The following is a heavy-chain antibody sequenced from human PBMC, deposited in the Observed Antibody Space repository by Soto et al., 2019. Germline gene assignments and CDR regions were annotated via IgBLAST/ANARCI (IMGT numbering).Heavy chain of an antibody. CDR1: GFTFSDHY. Sequence: LRLSCEASGFTFSDHYMSWIRQAPGKGLEWIGYSSNSGSFTRYADSVKGRFSISRDNAKNSLYLQINSLRGDDTAIYYCARSGDNYNLLDYWGQGTPVTVSS. J-gene: IGHJ4*02. V-gene: IGHV3-11*06. D-gene: IGHD1-1*01. CDR2: SSNSGSFT. CDR3: ARSGDNYNLLDY.